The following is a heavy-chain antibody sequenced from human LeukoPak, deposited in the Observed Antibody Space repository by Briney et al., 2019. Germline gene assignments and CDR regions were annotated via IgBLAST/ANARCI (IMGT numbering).Heavy chain of an antibody. CDR3: AKDRPNYYGSNGHYYKLNGDC. J-gene: IGHJ4*02. CDR2: ITSSGAST. Sequence: GGSLRLSCAASGFTFSSYAMSWVRQAPGKGLEWVSSITSSGASTYYADSVKGRFTISRDNSDNTLYLQMNSLRAEDTAVYYCAKDRPNYYGSNGHYYKLNGDCWGQGTLVTVSS. D-gene: IGHD3-22*01. CDR1: GFTFSSYA. V-gene: IGHV3-23*01.